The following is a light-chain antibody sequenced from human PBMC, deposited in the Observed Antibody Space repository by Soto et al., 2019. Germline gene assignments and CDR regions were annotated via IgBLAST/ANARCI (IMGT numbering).Light chain of an antibody. V-gene: IGLV2-14*01. CDR1: SSDIGGYNY. CDR3: SSYTSSSTYV. Sequence: QSALTQPASVSGSPGQSITISCTGTSSDIGGYNYVSWYQQHPGKAPKLMIYEVSTRPSGVSNRFSGSKSGNTASLTISGLQTEDEADYWCSSYTSSSTYVFGTGTKLTVL. CDR2: EVS. J-gene: IGLJ1*01.